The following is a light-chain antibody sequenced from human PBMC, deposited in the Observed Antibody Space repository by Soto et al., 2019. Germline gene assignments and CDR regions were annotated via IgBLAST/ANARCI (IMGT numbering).Light chain of an antibody. V-gene: IGLV2-23*01. Sequence: QSALTQPASVSGSPGQSITISCTGTSSDVGSYNLVSWYQQHPGKAPKLMIYDGSKRPSGVSNRFSGSKSGNTASLTISGLQAEDEADYYCCSYARSSAYVFGTGTQLTVL. CDR2: DGS. J-gene: IGLJ1*01. CDR3: CSYARSSAYV. CDR1: SSDVGSYNL.